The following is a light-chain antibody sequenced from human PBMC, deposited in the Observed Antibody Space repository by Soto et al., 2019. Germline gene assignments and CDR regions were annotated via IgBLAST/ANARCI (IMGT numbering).Light chain of an antibody. CDR2: GAS. Sequence: EIALTQSPGTLSLSPGERATLTCRASQNVDSSYFAWYQLKPGQAPRLLIYGASSRATGIPDRFSGSGSGRDFTLTISRLEPEDLAVYFCQQYGSSPPYTFGQGTKLEIK. CDR3: QQYGSSPPYT. J-gene: IGKJ2*01. V-gene: IGKV3-20*01. CDR1: QNVDSSY.